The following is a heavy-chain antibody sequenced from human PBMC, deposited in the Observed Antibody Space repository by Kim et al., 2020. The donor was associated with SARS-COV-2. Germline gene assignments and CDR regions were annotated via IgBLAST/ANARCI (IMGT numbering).Heavy chain of an antibody. CDR1: GFTFSNAW. V-gene: IGHV3-15*01. Sequence: GGSLRLSCAVSGFTFSNAWMSWVRQAPGKGLEWVGRIKSKSDGGTTDYAAPVKGRFTISSDDSKNMLHLQMNRLKTEDTAVYYCTTDIGYDSSVFNYWGQGTLVTVSS. J-gene: IGHJ4*02. CDR2: IKSKSDGGTT. CDR3: TTDIGYDSSVFNY. D-gene: IGHD3-22*01.